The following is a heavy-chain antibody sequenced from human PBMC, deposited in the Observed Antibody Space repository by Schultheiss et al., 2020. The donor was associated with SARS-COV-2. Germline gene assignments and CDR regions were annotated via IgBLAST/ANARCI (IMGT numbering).Heavy chain of an antibody. J-gene: IGHJ4*02. Sequence: GGSLRLSCAASGFTFSSYAMSWVRQAPGKGLEWVSAISCSGGSTYYADSVKGRFTISRDNSKNTLYLQMNSLRAEDTAVYYCAKDVGFMTTVKFDYWGQGTLVTVSS. CDR2: ISCSGGST. D-gene: IGHD4-17*01. V-gene: IGHV3-23*01. CDR1: GFTFSSYA. CDR3: AKDVGFMTTVKFDY.